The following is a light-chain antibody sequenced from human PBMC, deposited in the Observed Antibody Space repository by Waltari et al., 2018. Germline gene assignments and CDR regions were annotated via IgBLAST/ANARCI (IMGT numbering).Light chain of an antibody. J-gene: IGLJ3*02. V-gene: IGLV2-14*03. CDR3: CSFTSTSSWV. CDR2: DVN. Sequence: HSALTQPASVSGSPGQSITISCTGTSSDIGAYNYVSWYQQHPGKAPKLLIFDVNNRPSVVSSRLPGSKSGNTASLTISGLQADDEAYFYCCSFTSTSSWVFGGGTKLTVL. CDR1: SSDIGAYNY.